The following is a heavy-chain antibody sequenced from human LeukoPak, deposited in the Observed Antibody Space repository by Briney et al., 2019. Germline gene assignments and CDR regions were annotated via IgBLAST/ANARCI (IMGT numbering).Heavy chain of an antibody. J-gene: IGHJ1*01. Sequence: RGSLRLSSAASRFTFRNDCTHWGRQAPGEGLAWVSRINIDVSSTTFADSVKGRFTISRDNAKNALYLQMNSLRADDTAVYYCARAASCGGDCSSSYLQHWGQGALVTVSS. D-gene: IGHD2-21*02. CDR2: INIDVSST. CDR1: RFTFRNDC. CDR3: ARAASCGGDCSSSYLQH. V-gene: IGHV3-74*03.